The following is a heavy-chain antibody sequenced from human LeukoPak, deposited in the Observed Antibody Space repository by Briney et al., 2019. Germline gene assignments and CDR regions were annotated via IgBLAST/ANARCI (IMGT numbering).Heavy chain of an antibody. CDR1: GGSISRDTYY. D-gene: IGHD2-15*01. J-gene: IGHJ3*02. CDR2: IYYSGST. Sequence: SETLSLTCTVSGGSISRDTYYWGWIRQPPGKGLEWIGNIYYSGSTYYHPSLKSRVTISVDTSKNQFSLKLSSVTAADTAVYYCARRRSALGYCSGGSSEGGAFDIWGQGTMVTVSS. CDR3: ARRRSALGYCSGGSSEGGAFDI. V-gene: IGHV4-39*07.